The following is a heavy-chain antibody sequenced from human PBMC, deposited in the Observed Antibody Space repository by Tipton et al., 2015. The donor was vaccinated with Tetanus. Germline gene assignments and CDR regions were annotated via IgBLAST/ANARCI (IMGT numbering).Heavy chain of an antibody. CDR3: ARQADNWFDP. J-gene: IGHJ5*02. CDR2: IYSYNGNT. V-gene: IGHV4-34*01. Sequence: TLSLTCSVFGGSFSGHYWSWIRQPPGKGLEWIGNIYSYNGNTFYNSPPKSRVTISLDASRNQFSLKMTSVTAADTAVYYCARQADNWFDPWGQGTLVAVSS. CDR1: GGSFSGHY.